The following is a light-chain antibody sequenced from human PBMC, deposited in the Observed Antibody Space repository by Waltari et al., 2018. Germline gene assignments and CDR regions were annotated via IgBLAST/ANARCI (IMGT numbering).Light chain of an antibody. V-gene: IGLV3-1*01. Sequence: SSELTQPPSVSVSPGQTATITCPGDPLQNQYVCWYQQKPGQSPILIIYEDTKRASGIPERFSGSNSGNTATLTISGTQALDEADYFCQAWESTTVIFGGGTKLTVL. CDR2: EDT. J-gene: IGLJ2*01. CDR1: PLQNQY. CDR3: QAWESTTVI.